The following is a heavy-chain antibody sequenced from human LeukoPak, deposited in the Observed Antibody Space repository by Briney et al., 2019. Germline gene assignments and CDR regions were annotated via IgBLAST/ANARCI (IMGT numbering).Heavy chain of an antibody. D-gene: IGHD6-19*01. CDR1: GFTLSEYT. J-gene: IGHJ5*01. V-gene: IGHV3-21*01. Sequence: PGGSLRLSCAASGFTLSEYTMAWVRQAPGKGLEWVSSISGSGTYIYSADSVKDRFTVSRDNAKNSLNLQMNSLRAEDTAVYYCARDYLTAVATRGWFDSWGQGTLVTVSS. CDR3: ARDYLTAVATRGWFDS. CDR2: ISGSGTYI.